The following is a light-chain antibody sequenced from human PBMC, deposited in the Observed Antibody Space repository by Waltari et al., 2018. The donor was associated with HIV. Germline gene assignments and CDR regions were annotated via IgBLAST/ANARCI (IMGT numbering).Light chain of an antibody. J-gene: IGLJ1*01. CDR3: CSYTSSDSYV. CDR1: SSDVGRYNS. CDR2: EVS. V-gene: IGLV2-14*01. Sequence: QSALPQPASVSGSPGQSITISCTRASSDVGRYNSVSWYQQYPGKAPKLIIYEVSSRPSGVSNRFSASKSGNTASLTISGLLAEDEADYYCCSYTSSDSYVFGTGTKVTVL.